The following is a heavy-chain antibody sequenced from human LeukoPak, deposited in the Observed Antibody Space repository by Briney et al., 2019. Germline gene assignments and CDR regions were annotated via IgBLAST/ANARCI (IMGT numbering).Heavy chain of an antibody. CDR3: ARVHIAAAGNYFDY. Sequence: SETLSLTCAVYGGSFSGYYWSWIRQPPGKGLEWIGEINHSGSTNYNPSLKSRVTISVDTFKNQSSLKLSSVTAADTAVYYCARVHIAAAGNYFDYWGQGTLVTVSS. D-gene: IGHD6-13*01. CDR1: GGSFSGYY. V-gene: IGHV4-34*01. CDR2: INHSGST. J-gene: IGHJ4*02.